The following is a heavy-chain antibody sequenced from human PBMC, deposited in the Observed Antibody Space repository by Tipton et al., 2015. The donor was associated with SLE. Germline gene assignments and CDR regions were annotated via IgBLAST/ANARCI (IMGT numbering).Heavy chain of an antibody. J-gene: IGHJ6*03. D-gene: IGHD7-27*01. Sequence: TLSLTCTVSGGSISSYYWSWIRQPPGKGLEWIGYINYSGSTNYNPSLKSRVTISVDTSKNQFSLKLNSVTAADTAVYYCAARTGDVLYYYYMDVWGKGTTVTVSS. V-gene: IGHV4-59*01. CDR1: GGSISSYY. CDR3: AARTGDVLYYYYMDV. CDR2: INYSGST.